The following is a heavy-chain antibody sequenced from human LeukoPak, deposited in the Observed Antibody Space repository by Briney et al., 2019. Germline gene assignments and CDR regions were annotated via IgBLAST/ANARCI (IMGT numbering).Heavy chain of an antibody. V-gene: IGHV3-74*01. CDR3: AREQGYYSVPRY. Sequence: PGGSLRLSCAASGFTFSSYWMHWVRQAPGKGPVWVARIRNDGSSTDYADSVKGRFTISRDNAKNTLYLQMNSLRAEDTAVYYCAREQGYYSVPRYWGQGTLVTVSS. D-gene: IGHD3-22*01. J-gene: IGHJ4*02. CDR1: GFTFSSYW. CDR2: IRNDGSST.